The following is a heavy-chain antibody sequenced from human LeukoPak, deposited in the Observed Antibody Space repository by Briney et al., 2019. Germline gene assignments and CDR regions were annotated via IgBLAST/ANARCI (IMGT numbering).Heavy chain of an antibody. CDR2: IKHDGSEK. V-gene: IGHV3-7*01. CDR3: ARELQKTGTLAY. J-gene: IGHJ4*02. CDR1: GFTFSGFW. D-gene: IGHD1/OR15-1a*01. Sequence: GGSLRLSCAASGFTFSGFWMSWVRQAPGQGLEWVSNIKHDGSEKFYFDSVKGRFTISRDNAKNTLYLQMNSLRAEDTAVYYCARELQKTGTLAYWGQRTLVTVSS.